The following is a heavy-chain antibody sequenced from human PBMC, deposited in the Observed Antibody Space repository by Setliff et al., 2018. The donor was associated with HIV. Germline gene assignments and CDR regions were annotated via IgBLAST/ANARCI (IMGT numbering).Heavy chain of an antibody. CDR2: IRYDGRNK. V-gene: IGHV3-30*02. Sequence: GGSLRLSCAASGFTFRDYGMHWVRQAPGKGLEWVAFIRYDGRNKYYADSVKGRFTISRDNSQNTLYLQMNSLRADDTAVFYCAKGVGTTLSAFDYWGQGTQVTVSS. J-gene: IGHJ4*02. D-gene: IGHD1-26*01. CDR3: AKGVGTTLSAFDY. CDR1: GFTFRDYG.